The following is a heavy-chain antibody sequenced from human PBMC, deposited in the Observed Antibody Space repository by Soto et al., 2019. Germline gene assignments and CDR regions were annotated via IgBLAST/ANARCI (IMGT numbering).Heavy chain of an antibody. Sequence: SVKVSCKASGFTFTSSAVQWVRQARGQRLEWIGWIVVGSGNTNYAQKFQERVTITRDMSTSTAYMELSSLRSEDTAMYYCGTAAGYYYYGMDVWGQGTTVTVSS. J-gene: IGHJ6*02. V-gene: IGHV1-58*01. CDR1: GFTFTSSA. CDR3: GTAAGYYYYGMDV. D-gene: IGHD6-13*01. CDR2: IVVGSGNT.